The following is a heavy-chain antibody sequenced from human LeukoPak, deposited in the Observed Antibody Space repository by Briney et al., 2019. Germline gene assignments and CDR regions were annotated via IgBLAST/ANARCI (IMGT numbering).Heavy chain of an antibody. D-gene: IGHD3-9*01. Sequence: PGGSLRLSCAASRFSFSNYWMHWVRQAPGKGLEWVAVISYDGSNKYYADSVKGRFTISRDNSKNTLYLQMNSLRAEDTAVYYCARARYFDWFGHGMDVWGKGTTVTVSS. CDR1: RFSFSNYW. J-gene: IGHJ6*04. V-gene: IGHV3-30*03. CDR2: ISYDGSNK. CDR3: ARARYFDWFGHGMDV.